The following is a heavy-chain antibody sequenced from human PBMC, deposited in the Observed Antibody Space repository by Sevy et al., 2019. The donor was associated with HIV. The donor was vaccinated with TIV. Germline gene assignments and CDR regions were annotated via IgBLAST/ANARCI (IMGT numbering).Heavy chain of an antibody. J-gene: IGHJ4*02. CDR3: AKQSFDSLFDY. V-gene: IGHV3-23*01. Sequence: GGSLRLSCAASGFTFSSWAMSWVRQAPGKGLERVSSISGSGDNTYYADSVKGLFTISRDNSKNTLDLQMNSLRVEDTAVYYCAKQSFDSLFDYWGQGTLVTVSS. D-gene: IGHD3-9*01. CDR1: GFTFSSWA. CDR2: ISGSGDNT.